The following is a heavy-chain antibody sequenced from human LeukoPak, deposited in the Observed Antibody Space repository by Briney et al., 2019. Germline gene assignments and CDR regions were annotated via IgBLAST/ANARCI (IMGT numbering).Heavy chain of an antibody. J-gene: IGHJ3*02. CDR3: ARVRGGALVATITGAFDI. CDR1: GYTFTSYY. V-gene: IGHV1-46*01. Sequence: ASVKVSCKASGYTFTSYYMHWVRQAPGQGLEWMGIINPSGGSTSYAQKFQGRVTMTRDTSTSTVYMELSSLRSEDTAVYYCARVRGGALVATITGAFDIWGQGTMVTVSS. CDR2: INPSGGST. D-gene: IGHD5-12*01.